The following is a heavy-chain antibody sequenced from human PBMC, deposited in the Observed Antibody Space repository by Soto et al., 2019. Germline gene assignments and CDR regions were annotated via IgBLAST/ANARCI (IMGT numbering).Heavy chain of an antibody. D-gene: IGHD3-10*01. V-gene: IGHV4-30-4*06. CDR2: MYYSGSF. CDR3: ARDVAAYGSGSYSRGQRGSGSYSRDYYYYMDV. J-gene: IGHJ6*03. Sequence: KHPGKGLEWIGYMYYSGSFYYNPSLKSRVTISVDTSKNQFSLKLSSVTAADTAVYYCARDVAAYGSGSYSRGQRGSGSYSRDYYYYMDVWGKGTTVTGSS.